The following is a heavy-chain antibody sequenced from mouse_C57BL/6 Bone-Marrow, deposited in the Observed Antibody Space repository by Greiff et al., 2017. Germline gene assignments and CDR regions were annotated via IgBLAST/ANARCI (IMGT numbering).Heavy chain of an antibody. D-gene: IGHD5-1*01. V-gene: IGHV1-4*01. CDR3: ARWTYQFGMDY. Sequence: QVQLQQSGAELASPGASVKMSCKASGYTFTSYTMHWVKQRPGQGLEWIGYINPSSGYPKYNQKFKDKATLTAAKSSSTSYMQLGSLTSEDSAVYYCARWTYQFGMDYWGQRTSVTVSS. CDR2: INPSSGYP. J-gene: IGHJ4*01. CDR1: GYTFTSYT.